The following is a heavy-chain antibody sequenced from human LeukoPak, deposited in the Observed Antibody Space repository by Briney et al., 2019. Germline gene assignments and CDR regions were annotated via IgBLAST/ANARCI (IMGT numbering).Heavy chain of an antibody. Sequence: GGSLRLSCTASGFAVNSNYMNWVRQAPGKGLEWVSIIYSGGSTYYADSVKGRFTISRDISRNTLYLQMNSLRVEDTAVYYCARDTYSSTNAYYFDSWGQGTLVTVSS. J-gene: IGHJ4*02. D-gene: IGHD6-13*01. CDR2: IYSGGST. CDR1: GFAVNSNY. CDR3: ARDTYSSTNAYYFDS. V-gene: IGHV3-66*01.